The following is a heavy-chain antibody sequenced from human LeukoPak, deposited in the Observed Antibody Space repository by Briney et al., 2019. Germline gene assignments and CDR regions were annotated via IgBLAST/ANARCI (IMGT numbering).Heavy chain of an antibody. J-gene: IGHJ4*02. CDR3: ATPGYSSSWYQRTGRLLDY. CDR1: GFTFSSYA. D-gene: IGHD6-13*01. Sequence: GRSLRLSCAASGFTFSSYAMSWVRQAPGKGLEWVSAISGSGGSTYYADSVKGRFTISRDNSKNTLYLQMNSLRAEDTAVYYCATPGYSSSWYQRTGRLLDYWGQGTLVTVSS. V-gene: IGHV3-23*01. CDR2: ISGSGGST.